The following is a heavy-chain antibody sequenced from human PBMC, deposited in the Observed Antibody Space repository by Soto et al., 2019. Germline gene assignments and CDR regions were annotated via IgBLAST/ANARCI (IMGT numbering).Heavy chain of an antibody. CDR2: ISSSSSYI. D-gene: IGHD6-13*01. CDR3: ARDKGRVYYYYYGMDV. V-gene: IGHV3-21*01. J-gene: IGHJ6*02. Sequence: GGSLRLSCAASGFTFSSYSMNWVRQAPGKGLEWVSSISSSSSYIYYADSVKGRFTISRDNAKNSLYLQMNSLRAEDTAVYYCARDKGRVYYYYYGMDVWGQGTTVTVSS. CDR1: GFTFSSYS.